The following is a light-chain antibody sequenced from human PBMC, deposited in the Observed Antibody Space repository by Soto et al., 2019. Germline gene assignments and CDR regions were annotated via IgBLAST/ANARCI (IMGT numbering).Light chain of an antibody. Sequence: EIVMTQSPATLSVSPGERATLSCRASQSVSTNLAWYQQKPGQAPRLLIYGASARATGIPATFSGSGSGTEFTLTISSLQSEDFAIYYCQQYNNCPALTFGGGTKVEI. J-gene: IGKJ4*01. CDR3: QQYNNCPALT. CDR1: QSVSTN. CDR2: GAS. V-gene: IGKV3-15*01.